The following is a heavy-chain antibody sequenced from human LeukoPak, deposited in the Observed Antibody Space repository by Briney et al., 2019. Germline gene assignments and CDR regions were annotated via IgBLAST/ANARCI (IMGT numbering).Heavy chain of an antibody. CDR1: GFTFSSYG. D-gene: IGHD1-7*01. Sequence: GGTLRLSCAASGFTFSSYGMSWVRQAPGKGLEWVSAISGSGGSTYYADSVKGRFTISRDNSKNTLFLQMNSLRAEDTAVYYCAKRRGLELLYYYYMDVWGKGTTVTVSS. CDR2: ISGSGGST. V-gene: IGHV3-23*01. CDR3: AKRRGLELLYYYYMDV. J-gene: IGHJ6*03.